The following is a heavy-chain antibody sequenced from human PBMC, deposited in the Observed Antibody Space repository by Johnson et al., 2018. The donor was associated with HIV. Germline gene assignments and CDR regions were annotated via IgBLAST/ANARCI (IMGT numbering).Heavy chain of an antibody. CDR2: ISYDGSNK. Sequence: QVQLVESGGGVVQPGRSLRLSCAASGFTFSDYAMHWVRQAPGKGLEWVAVISYDGSNKYYADSVKGRFTISRDISKNTLYLQLNSPRAEDTAVYYCATDPQFLEWLLRGGTDAFHIWGQGTMVTVSS. CDR1: GFTFSDYA. D-gene: IGHD3-3*01. V-gene: IGHV3-30*04. CDR3: ATDPQFLEWLLRGGTDAFHI. J-gene: IGHJ3*02.